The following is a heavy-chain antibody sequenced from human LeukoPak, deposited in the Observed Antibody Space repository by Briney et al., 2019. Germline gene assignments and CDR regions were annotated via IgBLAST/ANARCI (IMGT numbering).Heavy chain of an antibody. Sequence: ASVKVSCKASGYTFSRYYMYWVRQAPGQGLEWMGIINPSGGSTTYAQKLRGRVTMTRDTSTSTVYMEVSSLRSEDTAVYYCARTTDGTADYWGQGTLVTVSS. J-gene: IGHJ4*02. CDR3: ARTTDGTADY. D-gene: IGHD1-14*01. CDR2: INPSGGST. CDR1: GYTFSRYY. V-gene: IGHV1-46*04.